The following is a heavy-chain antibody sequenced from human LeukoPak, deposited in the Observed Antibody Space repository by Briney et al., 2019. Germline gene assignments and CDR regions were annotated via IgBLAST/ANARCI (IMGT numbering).Heavy chain of an antibody. Sequence: SETLSLTCAVYGGSSSGYYWSWIRQPPGKGLEWIGEINHSGSTNYNPSLKSRVTISVDTSKNQFSLKLSSVTAADTAVYYCARGGDYYDSSGYSSWGQGTLVTVSS. J-gene: IGHJ5*02. D-gene: IGHD3-22*01. CDR1: GGSSSGYY. V-gene: IGHV4-34*01. CDR3: ARGGDYYDSSGYSS. CDR2: INHSGST.